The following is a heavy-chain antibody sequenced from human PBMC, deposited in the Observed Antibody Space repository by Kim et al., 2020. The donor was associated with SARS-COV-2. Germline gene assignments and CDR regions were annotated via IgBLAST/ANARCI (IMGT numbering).Heavy chain of an antibody. CDR2: ISWNSGSI. D-gene: IGHD6-13*01. CDR3: AKGHYSSSWFPFDY. J-gene: IGHJ4*02. V-gene: IGHV3-9*01. CDR1: GFTFDDYA. Sequence: GGSLRLSCAASGFTFDDYAMHWVRQAPGKGLEWVSGISWNSGSIGYADSVKGRFTISRDNAKNSLYLQMNSLRAEDTALYYCAKGHYSSSWFPFDYWGQGTLVTVSS.